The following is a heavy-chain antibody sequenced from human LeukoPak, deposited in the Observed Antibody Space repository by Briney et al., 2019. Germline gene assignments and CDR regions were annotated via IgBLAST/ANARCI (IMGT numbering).Heavy chain of an antibody. CDR2: IFHSGST. V-gene: IGHV4-4*08. CDR1: GGSISSSY. Sequence: SETLSLTCTVSGGSISSSYWSWIRQPPGKGLEWIGYIFHSGSTNYKPSLKSRVTISVDTSKNHFSVKLSSVTAADTAVYYCARESEFDATGYLYWGQGILVTVSS. D-gene: IGHD3-9*01. CDR3: ARESEFDATGYLY. J-gene: IGHJ4*02.